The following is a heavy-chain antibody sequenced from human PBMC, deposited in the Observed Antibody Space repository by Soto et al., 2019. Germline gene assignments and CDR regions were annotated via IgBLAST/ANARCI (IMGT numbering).Heavy chain of an antibody. CDR3: AKDMGAVAGLDY. J-gene: IGHJ4*02. V-gene: IGHV3-9*01. Sequence: EVQLVESGGDLVQPGRSLRLSCGASGFIFDDYAMHWVRQAPGKGLEWVSSISWNGGDIGYADSVKGRFTCSRDNAKNSLYLQMNSLRPEDTALYYCAKDMGAVAGLDYWGQGTLVTVFS. CDR1: GFIFDDYA. CDR2: ISWNGGDI. D-gene: IGHD6-19*01.